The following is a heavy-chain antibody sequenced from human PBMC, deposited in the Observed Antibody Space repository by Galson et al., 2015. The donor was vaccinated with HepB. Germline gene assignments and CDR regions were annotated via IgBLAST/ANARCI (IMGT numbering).Heavy chain of an antibody. Sequence: LRLSCAASGFTFSTSWVHWVRHAPGKGLVWVSRINGDGSSTSYADSVKGRFTISRDNAKNTPYLQMNSLRVEDTAVYYCARGGPLGTYYFDCWGQGILVTVSS. D-gene: IGHD3/OR15-3a*01. CDR3: ARGGPLGTYYFDC. V-gene: IGHV3-74*01. CDR2: INGDGSST. J-gene: IGHJ4*02. CDR1: GFTFSTSW.